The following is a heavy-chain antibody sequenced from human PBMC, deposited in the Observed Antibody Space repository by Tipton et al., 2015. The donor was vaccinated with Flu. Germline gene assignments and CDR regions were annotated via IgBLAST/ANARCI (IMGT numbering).Heavy chain of an antibody. CDR3: ARSSSAYDYVWGGSYYFDF. Sequence: TLSLTCAVYGGSFSGYYWSWIRRPPGKGLEWIGEINHSGSTYYNPSLKSRVTISLDTSKNQFSLKLISVTAADTAVYYCARSSSAYDYVWGGSYYFDFWGQGTLVTVSS. CDR2: INHSGST. J-gene: IGHJ4*02. D-gene: IGHD3-16*01. V-gene: IGHV4-34*01. CDR1: GGSFSGYY.